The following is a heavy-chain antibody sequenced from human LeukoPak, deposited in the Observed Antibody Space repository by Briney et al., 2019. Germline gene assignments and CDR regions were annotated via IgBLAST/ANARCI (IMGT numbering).Heavy chain of an antibody. D-gene: IGHD6-19*01. CDR3: ARRYSNGWYFVFDI. J-gene: IGHJ3*02. Sequence: NPGGSPRLSCAASGFTFSDYYMSWIRQAPGKGLEWVSYTSSGSSYTNYADSVKGRFTISRDNAKNSLYLQMNSLRAEDTAVYYCARRYSNGWYFVFDIWGQGTMVTVSS. CDR1: GFTFSDYY. CDR2: TSSGSSYT. V-gene: IGHV3-11*06.